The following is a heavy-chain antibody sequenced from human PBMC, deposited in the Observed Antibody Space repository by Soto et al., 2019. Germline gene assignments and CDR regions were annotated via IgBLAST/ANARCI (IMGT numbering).Heavy chain of an antibody. CDR1: GFTFSSYS. V-gene: IGHV3-23*01. J-gene: IGHJ6*02. Sequence: GGSLGISCAASGFTFSSYSMSWVRQAPGKGLEWVSAISGSGGSTYYADSVKGRFTISRDNSKNTLYLQMNSLRAEDTAVYYCAKAEQLDYYYYYGMDVWGQGTTVTVSS. D-gene: IGHD6-13*01. CDR3: AKAEQLDYYYYYGMDV. CDR2: ISGSGGST.